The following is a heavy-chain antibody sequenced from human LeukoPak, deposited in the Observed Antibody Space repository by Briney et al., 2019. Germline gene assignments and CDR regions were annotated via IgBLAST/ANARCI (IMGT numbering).Heavy chain of an antibody. CDR2: IIPIFGTA. J-gene: IGHJ4*02. CDR3: ARRYYDSSGYYYSGGCFDY. Sequence: SVKVSCKASGGTFSSYAISWVRQAPGQGLEWMGGIIPIFGTANFAQKFQGRVTITADESTSTAYMELSSLRSEDTAVYYCARRYYDSSGYYYSGGCFDYWGQGTLVTVSS. D-gene: IGHD3-22*01. CDR1: GGTFSSYA. V-gene: IGHV1-69*13.